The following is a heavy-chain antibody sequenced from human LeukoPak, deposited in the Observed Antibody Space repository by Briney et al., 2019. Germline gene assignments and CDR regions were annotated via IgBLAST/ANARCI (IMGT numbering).Heavy chain of an antibody. Sequence: VASVKVSCKASGYTFTSYDINWVRQATGQGLEWMGWMNPNSGNTGYAQKFQGRVTMTRNTSISTAYMELSSLRSEDTAVYYCARAVAGHGIPDDYWGQGTLVTVSS. V-gene: IGHV1-8*01. D-gene: IGHD6-19*01. CDR3: ARAVAGHGIPDDY. J-gene: IGHJ4*02. CDR1: GYTFTSYD. CDR2: MNPNSGNT.